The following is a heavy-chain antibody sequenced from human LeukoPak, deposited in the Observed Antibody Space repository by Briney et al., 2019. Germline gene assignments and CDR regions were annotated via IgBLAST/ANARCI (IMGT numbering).Heavy chain of an antibody. J-gene: IGHJ4*02. CDR2: IRYDGSNK. Sequence: GGSLSLSWAPSGFAFSSYGMHWVRQAPGKGLEWVAFIRYDGSNKYYADSVKGRFTISRDNSKNTLYLQMNSLRAEDTAVYYCAKPLGPGRIAAAGLAYWGQGTLVTVSS. V-gene: IGHV3-30*02. D-gene: IGHD6-13*01. CDR3: AKPLGPGRIAAAGLAY. CDR1: GFAFSSYG.